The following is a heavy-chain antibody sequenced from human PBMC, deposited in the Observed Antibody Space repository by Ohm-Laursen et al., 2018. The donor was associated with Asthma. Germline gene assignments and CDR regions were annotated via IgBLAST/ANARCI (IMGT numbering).Heavy chain of an antibody. CDR2: IYYSGNT. J-gene: IGHJ4*02. D-gene: IGHD3-10*01. CDR3: ARDGRLRGSFDY. CDR1: GDSISSGNNY. Sequence: SQTLSLTCTVSGDSISSGNNYWSWIRQHPAKGLEWIGYIYYSGNTYSNPSLRSRVAISVDTSTNQFSLNLSSVTAADTALYYCARDGRLRGSFDYWGQGTLVTVSS. V-gene: IGHV4-31*03.